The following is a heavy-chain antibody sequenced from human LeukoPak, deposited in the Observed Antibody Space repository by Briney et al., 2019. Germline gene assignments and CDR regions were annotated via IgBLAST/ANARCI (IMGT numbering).Heavy chain of an antibody. CDR3: ARDAQRGFDYSNSLRY. CDR1: GFIFSHYG. CDR2: IWSDATNR. J-gene: IGHJ4*01. Sequence: GGSLRLSCAASGFIFSHYGMHWVRQAPGKGLEWVAVIWSDATNRFYATSVKGRFTISRDNFQNTVFLEMNSLRVEDTAIYYCARDAQRGFDYSNSLRYWGHGTLVTVPS. V-gene: IGHV3-30*12. D-gene: IGHD4-11*01.